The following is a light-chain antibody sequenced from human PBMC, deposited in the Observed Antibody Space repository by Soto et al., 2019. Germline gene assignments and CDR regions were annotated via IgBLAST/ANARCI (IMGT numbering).Light chain of an antibody. CDR3: QVWDTTSNHPV. J-gene: IGLJ1*01. CDR2: YDS. Sequence: SYELIQPPSVSVAPGKTARITCGGTNIGSDSVNWYQQKPGQAPVLVIYYDSDRPAGIPERLSGSKSGNTATLTITGVDAGDEADYYCQVWDTTSNHPVFGTGTKVTVL. V-gene: IGLV3-21*04. CDR1: NIGSDS.